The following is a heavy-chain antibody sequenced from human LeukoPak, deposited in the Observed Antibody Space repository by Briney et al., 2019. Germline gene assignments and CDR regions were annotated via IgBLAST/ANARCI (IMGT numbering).Heavy chain of an antibody. D-gene: IGHD1-20*01. CDR3: ARGPGLITGTGDGDDY. J-gene: IGHJ4*02. V-gene: IGHV4-34*01. Sequence: PSETLSLTCTVSGGSISSYYWSWIRQPPGKGLEWIGEINHSGSTNYNPSLKSRVTISVDTSKNQFSLKLSSVTAADTAVYYCARGPGLITGTGDGDDYWGQGTLVTVSS. CDR2: INHSGST. CDR1: GGSISSYY.